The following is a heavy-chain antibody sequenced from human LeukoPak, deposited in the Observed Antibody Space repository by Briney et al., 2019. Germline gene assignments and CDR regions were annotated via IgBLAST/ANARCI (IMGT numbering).Heavy chain of an antibody. CDR1: GGSISSGDYY. Sequence: SETLSLTCTVSGGSISSGDYYWSWIRQPPGKGLEWIGYIYYSGSTYYNPSLKSRVTISVDTSKNQFSLKLSSVTAADTAVCYCARDSVVTDFWSGYHTFPSDVWGKGTTVTVSS. J-gene: IGHJ6*04. CDR3: ARDSVVTDFWSGYHTFPSDV. V-gene: IGHV4-30-4*08. D-gene: IGHD3-3*01. CDR2: IYYSGST.